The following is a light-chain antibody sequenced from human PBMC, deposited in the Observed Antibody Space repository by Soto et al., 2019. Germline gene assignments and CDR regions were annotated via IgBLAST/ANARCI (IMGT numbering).Light chain of an antibody. CDR3: GADHGSGSNFEVV. CDR1: SGYSNYK. CDR2: VGTGGIVG. J-gene: IGLJ2*01. Sequence: QTVVTQPPSASASLGASVTLTCTLSSGYSNYKVDWYQQRPGKGPRFVMRVGTGGIVGSKGDGIPDRFSVLGSGLNRYLTIKNIQEEDESDCHCGADHGSGSNFEVVFGGGTKLTVL. V-gene: IGLV9-49*01.